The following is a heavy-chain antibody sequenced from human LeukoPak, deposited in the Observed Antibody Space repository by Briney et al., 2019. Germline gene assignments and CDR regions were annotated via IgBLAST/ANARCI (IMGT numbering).Heavy chain of an antibody. J-gene: IGHJ4*02. CDR1: GFIFSDYG. V-gene: IGHV3-30*04. Sequence: GGSLRLSCEASGFIFSDYGFHWVRQAPGKGLEWVAVISYDGRNIYYADSVKGRFTVSRDNSKNTLHMQMNSLRAEDTAVYYCARVLSSGWYDGFDYWGQGTLVTVSS. CDR2: ISYDGRNI. D-gene: IGHD6-19*01. CDR3: ARVLSSGWYDGFDY.